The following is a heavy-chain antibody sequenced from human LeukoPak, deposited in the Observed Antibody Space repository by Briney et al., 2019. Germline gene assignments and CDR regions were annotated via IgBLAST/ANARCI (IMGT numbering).Heavy chain of an antibody. CDR2: IYYSGST. V-gene: IGHV4-31*03. CDR3: ARAPGYSSGWQPKSDY. CDR1: GGSISSGGYY. J-gene: IGHJ4*02. Sequence: PSETLSLTCTVSGGSISSGGYYWSWIRQHPGKGLEWIGYIYYSGSTYYNPSLKSRVTISVDTSKNQFSLELSSVTAADTAVYYCARAPGYSSGWQPKSDYWGQGTLVTVSS. D-gene: IGHD6-19*01.